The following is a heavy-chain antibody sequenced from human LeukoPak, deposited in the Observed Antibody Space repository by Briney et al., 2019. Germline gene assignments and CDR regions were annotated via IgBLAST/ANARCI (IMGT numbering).Heavy chain of an antibody. D-gene: IGHD2-15*01. CDR3: ATAIVVVVAATTYFDY. CDR2: FDPEDGKT. J-gene: IGHJ4*02. CDR1: GYTLTELS. V-gene: IGHV1-24*01. Sequence: ASVTVSCKVSGYTLTELSMHWVRQAPGKGLEWMGGFDPEDGKTIYAQKFQGRVTMTEDTSTDTACMELSSLRSEDTAVYYCATAIVVVVAATTYFDYWGQGTLVTVSS.